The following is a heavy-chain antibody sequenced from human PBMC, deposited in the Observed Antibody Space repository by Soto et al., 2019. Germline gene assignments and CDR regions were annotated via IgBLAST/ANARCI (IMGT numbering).Heavy chain of an antibody. CDR1: GLTFSSYA. V-gene: IGHV3-23*01. J-gene: IGHJ3*02. CDR2: ISGSGAVT. Sequence: VQLLESGGGLVQPGGSLRLSCAASGLTFSSYAMSWVRQAPGKRLEWVSAISGSGAVTYYADSVKGRFTISRDNSKNTQYLQMTSLRAEDTAVYYCAKDKGCTSTTCHWNAFDIWGQGTMVTVSS. D-gene: IGHD2-2*01. CDR3: AKDKGCTSTTCHWNAFDI.